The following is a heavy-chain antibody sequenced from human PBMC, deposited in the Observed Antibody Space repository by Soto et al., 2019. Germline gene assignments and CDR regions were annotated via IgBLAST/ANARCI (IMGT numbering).Heavy chain of an antibody. CDR1: GITFSNYM. D-gene: IGHD2-15*01. Sequence: EVQVLESGGGLVQPGGSLRLSCEASGITFSNYMMTWIRQAPGKGLEWVSTITAGGDGTYYADSVKGRFTMSRETSKSTXYLQMNSLRAEDTAVYYCAPHVYCSGGSCQYDAFAIRGQGTMVTVSS. J-gene: IGHJ3*02. CDR3: APHVYCSGGSCQYDAFAI. V-gene: IGHV3-23*01. CDR2: ITAGGDGT.